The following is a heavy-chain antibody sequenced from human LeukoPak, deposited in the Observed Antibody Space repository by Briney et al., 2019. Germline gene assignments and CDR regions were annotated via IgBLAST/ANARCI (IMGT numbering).Heavy chain of an antibody. CDR2: IYHSGST. Sequence: KPSQTLSLTCTVSGGSISSGGYYWSWIRQPPGKGLEWIGYIYHSGSTYYNPSLKSRVTISVDRSKNQFSLKLSSVTAADTAVYYCARDVLVNDGSDYWGQGTLVTVSS. CDR3: ARDVLVNDGSDY. V-gene: IGHV4-30-2*01. D-gene: IGHD3-10*01. CDR1: GGSISSGGYY. J-gene: IGHJ4*02.